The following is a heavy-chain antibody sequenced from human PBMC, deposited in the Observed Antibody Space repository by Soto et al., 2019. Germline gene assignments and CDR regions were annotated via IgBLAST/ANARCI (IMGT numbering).Heavy chain of an antibody. CDR1: GYTFTNFG. D-gene: IGHD3-16*01. V-gene: IGHV1-18*01. CDR3: ARGGTPIDY. Sequence: QVHLVQSGAEVKKPGASVKVSCTASGYTFTNFGISWVRQAPGQGLEWMGWISAYNGNTNYAQKFQGRVTMTTDTSTSTADMELGGLRSEDTAVYYWARGGTPIDYWGQGTLVTVSS. CDR2: ISAYNGNT. J-gene: IGHJ4*02.